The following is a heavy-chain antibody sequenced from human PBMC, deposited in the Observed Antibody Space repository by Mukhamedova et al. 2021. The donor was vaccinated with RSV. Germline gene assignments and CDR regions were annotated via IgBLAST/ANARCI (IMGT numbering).Heavy chain of an antibody. J-gene: IGHJ4*02. Sequence: MGRIIPTLGIANYAQKFHGRVTITADKSTSTAYMELSSLRSEDTAVYYCAREGSGAYCGGDCYFYYFDYWGQGTLVTVSS. CDR3: AREGSGAYCGGDCYFYYFDY. D-gene: IGHD2-21*02. CDR2: IIPTLGIA. V-gene: IGHV1-69*04.